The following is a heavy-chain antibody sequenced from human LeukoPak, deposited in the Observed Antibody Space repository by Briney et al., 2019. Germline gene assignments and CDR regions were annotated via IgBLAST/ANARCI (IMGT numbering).Heavy chain of an antibody. Sequence: PGGSLRLSCAASGFTFSSYSMNWVRQAPGKGLEWVSSISSSSSYIYYADSVKGRFTISRDNAKNSLYLQMNSLRAEDTAVYYCARTDDYGDYPIDYWGQGTLVTVSS. CDR1: GFTFSSYS. D-gene: IGHD4-17*01. J-gene: IGHJ4*02. V-gene: IGHV3-21*01. CDR2: ISSSSSYI. CDR3: ARTDDYGDYPIDY.